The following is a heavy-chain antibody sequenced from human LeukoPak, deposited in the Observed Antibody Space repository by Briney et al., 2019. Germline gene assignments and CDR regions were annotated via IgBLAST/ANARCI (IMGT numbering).Heavy chain of an antibody. D-gene: IGHD3-10*01. V-gene: IGHV3-23*01. J-gene: IGHJ6*03. Sequence: GSLILSCAAPGFTFSSYAMSWVRQAPGKGLEWVSVISGSGGNTYYADSVKGRFTISRDNSKNTLYLQMSSLRAEDTAVYYCARVYYGSGSLHYYYYYMDVWGKGTTVTISS. CDR1: GFTFSSYA. CDR3: ARVYYGSGSLHYYYYYMDV. CDR2: ISGSGGNT.